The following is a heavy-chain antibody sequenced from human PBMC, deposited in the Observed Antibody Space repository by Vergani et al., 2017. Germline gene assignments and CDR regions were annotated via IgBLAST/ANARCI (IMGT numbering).Heavy chain of an antibody. CDR3: ARAYGRYDWFDY. Sequence: EVQLLESGGGLVQPGGSLRVSCAASGFTFSSDAMSWVRQAPGKGLEWVSAINRGSTTYYADSVKGRFTISRDNSKNTLYLQMNSLRVEDTAVYYCARAYGRYDWFDYWGQRTLVTVSS. CDR2: INRGSTT. CDR1: GFTFSSDA. V-gene: IGHV3-23*01. D-gene: IGHD1-20*01. J-gene: IGHJ4*01.